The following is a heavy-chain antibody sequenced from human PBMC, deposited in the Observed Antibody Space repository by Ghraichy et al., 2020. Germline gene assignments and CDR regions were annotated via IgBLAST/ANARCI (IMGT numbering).Heavy chain of an antibody. Sequence: GESLNISCAASGFSISSYWMSWVRQAPGKGPEWVANMTEDGSQIYSVDSVRGRFTISSDNAKTSLYLQMNSLRAEDPAVYYCARDAYWGQGTLVTVSS. CDR1: GFSISSYW. CDR2: MTEDGSQI. V-gene: IGHV3-7*01. CDR3: ARDAY. J-gene: IGHJ4*02.